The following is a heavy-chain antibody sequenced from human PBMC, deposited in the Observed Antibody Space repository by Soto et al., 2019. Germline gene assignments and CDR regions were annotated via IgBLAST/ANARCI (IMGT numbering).Heavy chain of an antibody. CDR3: AKAIYDSGNYYTGLDC. CDR1: GFTFSSCA. V-gene: IGHV3-23*01. J-gene: IGHJ4*02. CDR2: ISGNGGST. Sequence: GGSLRLSCAASGFTFSSCAMSWVRQAPEKGLEWVSTISGNGGSTYYADSVKGRFTISRDNSKNTLYLQMNSLRAEDTAAYYCAKAIYDSGNYYTGLDCWGQGTLVTVSS. D-gene: IGHD3-10*01.